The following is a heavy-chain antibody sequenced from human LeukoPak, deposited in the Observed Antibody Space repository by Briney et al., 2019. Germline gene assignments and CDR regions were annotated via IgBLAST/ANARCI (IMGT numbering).Heavy chain of an antibody. D-gene: IGHD3-22*01. CDR1: GGSISIGDYY. Sequence: SETLSLTCAFSGGSISIGDYYGSWSRQPPGKGLEWIGYIYYRGSTYYNPSLKSRVTIGVDTSKNQFSLKLSSVTAADTAVYYCARGHDEYYYDSSGYYPFDYWGQGTLVTVSS. CDR2: IYYRGST. CDR3: ARGHDEYYYDSSGYYPFDY. J-gene: IGHJ4*02. V-gene: IGHV4-30-4*02.